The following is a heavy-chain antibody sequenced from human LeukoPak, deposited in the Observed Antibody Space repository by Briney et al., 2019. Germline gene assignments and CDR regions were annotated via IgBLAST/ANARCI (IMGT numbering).Heavy chain of an antibody. CDR2: IYSGGNT. J-gene: IGHJ5*02. CDR1: GFTVSNNY. V-gene: IGHV3-53*01. CDR3: ARGSAASGFDP. Sequence: PGGSLRLSCAASGFTVSNNYMSWVRQAPGKGLEWVSVIYSGGNTYYADSVKGRFTISRDNSKNTLFLQMNSLRAEDTAGYYCARGSAASGFDPWGQGTLVTVSS. D-gene: IGHD6-13*01.